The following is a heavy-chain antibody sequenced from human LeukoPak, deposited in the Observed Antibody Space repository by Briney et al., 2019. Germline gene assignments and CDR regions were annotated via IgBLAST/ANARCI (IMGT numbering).Heavy chain of an antibody. D-gene: IGHD5-12*01. CDR3: ARDSRGSYDHTIDY. Sequence: SETLSLTCTVSGGSISSYYWSWIRQPPGKGLEWIGYIYYSGSTNYNPSLKSRVTISVDTSKNQFSLKLSSVTAADTAVYYCARDSRGSYDHTIDYWGQGTLVTVSS. CDR2: IYYSGST. CDR1: GGSISSYY. V-gene: IGHV4-59*01. J-gene: IGHJ4*02.